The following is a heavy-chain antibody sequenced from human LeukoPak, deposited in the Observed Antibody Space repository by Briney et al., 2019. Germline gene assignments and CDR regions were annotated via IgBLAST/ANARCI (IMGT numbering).Heavy chain of an antibody. D-gene: IGHD3-3*01. J-gene: IGHJ4*02. CDR2: VTHSGSS. Sequence: SETLSLTCAVSGGSFSDYHWTWIRQSPGKGLEWIGEVTHSGSSNYNPSLKGRVTISVDASKNHFSLELTSVTAADTAVYYCVRRQSLRGYYDFWSGYLYWGQGTLVTVSS. CDR3: VRRQSLRGYYDFWSGYLY. V-gene: IGHV4-34*01. CDR1: GGSFSDYH.